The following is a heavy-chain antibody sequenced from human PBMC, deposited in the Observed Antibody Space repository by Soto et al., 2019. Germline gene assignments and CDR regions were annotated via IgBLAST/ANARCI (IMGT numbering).Heavy chain of an antibody. CDR3: ATSEDDHP. D-gene: IGHD1-1*01. J-gene: IGHJ5*02. V-gene: IGHV5-51*01. CDR1: GYSFSSYW. Sequence: PGESLKISCKGSGYSFSSYWIGWVRQMPGKGLEWMGIIYPADSETLYSPSFQGQVIISVDKSINTAYLQWTSLKASDTAMYYCATSEDDHPWGQGTLVTVSS. CDR2: IYPADSET.